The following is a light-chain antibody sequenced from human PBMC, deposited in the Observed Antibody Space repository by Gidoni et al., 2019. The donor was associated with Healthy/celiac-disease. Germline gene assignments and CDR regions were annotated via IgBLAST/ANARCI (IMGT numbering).Light chain of an antibody. CDR1: QSVSSY. CDR2: DAS. Sequence: EIVLTQSPATLSLSPGERATLSCRASQSVSSYLAWYQQKPGQAPRLLIYDASNRATGIPARFSGSGSGTDFTLTISSLEPEDFAAYYCQQRPGTFGPGTKVDIK. CDR3: QQRPGT. J-gene: IGKJ3*01. V-gene: IGKV3-11*01.